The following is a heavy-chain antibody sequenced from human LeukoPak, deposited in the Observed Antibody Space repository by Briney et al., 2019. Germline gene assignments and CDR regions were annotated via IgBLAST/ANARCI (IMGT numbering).Heavy chain of an antibody. CDR1: GGTFSSYA. CDR3: ARVRFGESSDWSFDL. V-gene: IGHV1-69*13. J-gene: IGHJ2*01. Sequence: SVKVSCKVSGGTFSSYAISWVRQAPGQGLEWMGGIITIFDTASYAEKFQGRVTITADESTSTAYMELNSLRSEDTAVYYCARVRFGESSDWSFDLWGRGTLVTVSS. CDR2: IITIFDTA. D-gene: IGHD3-10*01.